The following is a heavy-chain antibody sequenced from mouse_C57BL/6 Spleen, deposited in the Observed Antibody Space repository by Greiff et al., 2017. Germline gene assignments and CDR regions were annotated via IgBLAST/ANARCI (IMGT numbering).Heavy chain of an antibody. V-gene: IGHV8-12*01. Sequence: QVTLKESGPGILQSSQTLSLTCSFSGFSLSTSGMGVSWIRQPSGKGLEWLAHIYWDDDKRYNPSLKSRLTISKDTSSNQVFLKITSVDTADTATYYCARRRGIYYGNYDWYFEVWGTGTTVTVSS. CDR2: IYWDDDK. D-gene: IGHD2-1*01. J-gene: IGHJ1*03. CDR3: ARRRGIYYGNYDWYFEV. CDR1: GFSLSTSGMG.